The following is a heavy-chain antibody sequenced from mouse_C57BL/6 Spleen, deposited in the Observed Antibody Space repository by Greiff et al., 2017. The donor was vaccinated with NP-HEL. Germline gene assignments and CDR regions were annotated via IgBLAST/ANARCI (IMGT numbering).Heavy chain of an antibody. Sequence: EVQLVESGGGLVKPGGSLKLSCAASGFTFSSYAMSWVRQTPEKRLEWVATISDGGSYTYYPDNVKGRFTISRDNAKNNLYLQMSHLKSEDTAMYYCAREGGGRDFDYWGQGTTLTVSS. J-gene: IGHJ2*01. CDR2: ISDGGSYT. D-gene: IGHD3-3*01. CDR1: GFTFSSYA. CDR3: AREGGGRDFDY. V-gene: IGHV5-4*01.